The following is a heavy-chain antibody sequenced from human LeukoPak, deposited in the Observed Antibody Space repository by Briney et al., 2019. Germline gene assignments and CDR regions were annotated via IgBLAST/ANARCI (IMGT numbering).Heavy chain of an antibody. CDR3: ARDVQWLHYFDH. CDR1: GYTFTSYD. D-gene: IGHD6-19*01. V-gene: IGHV1-8*01. CDR2: MNPNSGNT. J-gene: IGHJ4*02. Sequence: ASVKVSCKASGYTFTSYDINWVRQATGQGLEWMGWMNPNSGNTGYAQKFQGRVTMTRNTSISTAYMDLRSLRSDDTAVYYCARDVQWLHYFDHWGQGTRVTVSS.